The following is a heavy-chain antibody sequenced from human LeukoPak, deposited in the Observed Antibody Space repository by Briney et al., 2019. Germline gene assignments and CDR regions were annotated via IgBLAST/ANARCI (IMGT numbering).Heavy chain of an antibody. CDR1: GGSLSSNNW. CDR2: IYHSGSP. J-gene: IGHJ6*02. CDR3: ARQAPWDSSGYPLDV. Sequence: SGTLSLTCAVSGGSLSSNNWWGWVRQPPGKGLEWIGEIYHSGSPNYNPSLKSRVTISVDKSRNHFSLNLSSVTAADTAVYYCARQAPWDSSGYPLDVWGQGTTVTVSS. V-gene: IGHV4-4*02. D-gene: IGHD3-22*01.